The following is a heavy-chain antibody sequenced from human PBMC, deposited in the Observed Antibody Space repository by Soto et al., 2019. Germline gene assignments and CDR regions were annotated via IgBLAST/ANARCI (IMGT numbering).Heavy chain of an antibody. D-gene: IGHD2-15*01. Sequence: QITLKESGPPLVKPTQTLTLTCTFSGFSVSTSGVGVAWIRQSPGKALEWLALIYWDNDKRYSPFLQSRVTITKDTSKNQVVLTMTHMDPVDAATYYCAHKGGRGAGMDVWGQGTTVTVSS. CDR2: IYWDNDK. V-gene: IGHV2-5*02. CDR1: GFSVSTSGVG. CDR3: AHKGGRGAGMDV. J-gene: IGHJ6*02.